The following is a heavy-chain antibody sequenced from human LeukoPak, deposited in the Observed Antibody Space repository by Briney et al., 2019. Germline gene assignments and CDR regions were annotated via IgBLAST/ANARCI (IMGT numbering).Heavy chain of an antibody. J-gene: IGHJ4*02. CDR3: ARDQGGYNYGRGYFDY. Sequence: GGSLRLSCAASGFTFSRYSMHWVRQAPGKGLEWVPYISDSGNTIHYADSVKGRFTISRDNAKNSLFLQMNSLRVEDTSVFYCARDQGGYNYGRGYFDYWGRGTLVTVSS. CDR1: GFTFSRYS. CDR2: ISDSGNTI. V-gene: IGHV3-48*01. D-gene: IGHD5-24*01.